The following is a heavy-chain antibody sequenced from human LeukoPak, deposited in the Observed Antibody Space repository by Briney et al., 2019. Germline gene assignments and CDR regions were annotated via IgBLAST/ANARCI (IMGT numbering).Heavy chain of an antibody. CDR3: ARIRGLLWFGELLYQSYDAFDI. CDR2: IYYSEST. J-gene: IGHJ3*02. CDR1: GGSISSNSYY. Sequence: PSETLSLTCAVSGGSISSNSYYWGWIRQPPGKGLEWIGSIYYSESTYYNPSLKSRVTISVDTSKNQFSLKLSSVTAADTAVYYCARIRGLLWFGELLYQSYDAFDIWGQGTMVTVSS. D-gene: IGHD3-10*01. V-gene: IGHV4-39*01.